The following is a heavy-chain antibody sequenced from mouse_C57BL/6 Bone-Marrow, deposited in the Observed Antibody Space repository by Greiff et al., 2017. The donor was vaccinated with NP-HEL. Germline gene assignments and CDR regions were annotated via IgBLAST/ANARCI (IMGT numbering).Heavy chain of an antibody. CDR3: TTLRAYYGSSPAWFAY. D-gene: IGHD1-1*01. V-gene: IGHV1-15*01. CDR2: LDPETGGP. Sequence: VQLQQSGAELVRPGASVTLSCKASGYTFTDYEMHWVKQTPVHGLEWIVALDPETGGPSYTPTFPGQAILTADKSSSTAYMELRSLTSEDSAVYYCTTLRAYYGSSPAWFAYWGQGTLVTVSA. CDR1: GYTFTDYE. J-gene: IGHJ3*01.